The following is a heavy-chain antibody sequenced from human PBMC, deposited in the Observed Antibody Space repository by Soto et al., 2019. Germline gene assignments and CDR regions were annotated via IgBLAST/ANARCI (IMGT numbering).Heavy chain of an antibody. D-gene: IGHD3-10*01. CDR2: ISVSGDNT. CDR3: AKDGKMRTKVWFPAGYGMDV. J-gene: IGHJ6*02. V-gene: IGHV3-23*01. Sequence: MYWVRQAPGRGLQWISGISVSGDNTSYVESVRGRFTVYRDNSKNTLYLQMNNLRAEDTALYYCAKDGKMRTKVWFPAGYGMDVWGQGTTVTVSS.